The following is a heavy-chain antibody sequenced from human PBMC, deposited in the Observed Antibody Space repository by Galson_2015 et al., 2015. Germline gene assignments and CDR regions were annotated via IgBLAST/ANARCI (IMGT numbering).Heavy chain of an antibody. CDR1: GFTFSSYS. Sequence: SLRLSCAASGFTFSSYSMNWVRQAPGKGLEWVSPISSSSSYIYYADSVKGRFTISRDNAKNSLYLQMNSLRAEDTAVYYCAREVLHYYGSGSPDYWGQGTLVTVSS. D-gene: IGHD3-10*01. CDR2: ISSSSSYI. CDR3: AREVLHYYGSGSPDY. J-gene: IGHJ4*02. V-gene: IGHV3-21*01.